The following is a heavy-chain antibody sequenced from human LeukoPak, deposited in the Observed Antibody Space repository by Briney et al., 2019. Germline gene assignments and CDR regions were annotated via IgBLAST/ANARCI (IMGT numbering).Heavy chain of an antibody. Sequence: SETPSLTCTVSGDSISPYYWSWIRQPVGKGLEWIGRIYASGSTNYNPSHNPSLESRVTMSVDTSNNQFSLNLSSVTAADTAVYYCARDSGYDLTWGQGTLVTVSS. V-gene: IGHV4-4*07. CDR3: ARDSGYDLT. CDR2: IYASGST. J-gene: IGHJ5*02. CDR1: GDSISPYY. D-gene: IGHD5-12*01.